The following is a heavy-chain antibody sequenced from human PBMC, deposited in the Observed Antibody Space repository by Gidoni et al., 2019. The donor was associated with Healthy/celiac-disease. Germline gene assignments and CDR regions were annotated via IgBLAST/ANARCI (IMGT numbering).Heavy chain of an antibody. Sequence: EVQLLESGGGLVQPGGSLRLSCAAAGFPFSNYAMSWVRQAPGKGLEWVSGISGSGGSTYYADSVKGRFTISRDNSKNTLYLQMNSLRAEDTAVYYCAKDLARIIAVAVNWFDPWGQGTLVTVSS. CDR1: GFPFSNYA. V-gene: IGHV3-23*01. D-gene: IGHD6-19*01. J-gene: IGHJ5*02. CDR2: ISGSGGST. CDR3: AKDLARIIAVAVNWFDP.